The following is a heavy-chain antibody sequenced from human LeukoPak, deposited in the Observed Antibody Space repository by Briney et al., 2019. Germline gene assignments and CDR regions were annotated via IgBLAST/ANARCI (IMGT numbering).Heavy chain of an antibody. J-gene: IGHJ4*02. CDR1: GFTFSSYS. CDR2: ISSSSSYI. V-gene: IGHV3-21*01. D-gene: IGHD4-17*01. CDR3: ARDLPNNYGDYLVDY. Sequence: PGGSLRLSCAASGFTFSSYSMNWVRQAPGKGLEWVSSISSSSSYIYYADSVKGRFTISRDNAKNSLYLQMSSLRAEDTAVYYCARDLPNNYGDYLVDYWGQGTLVTVSS.